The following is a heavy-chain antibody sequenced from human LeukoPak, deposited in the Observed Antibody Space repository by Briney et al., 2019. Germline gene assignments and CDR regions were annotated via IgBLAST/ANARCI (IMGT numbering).Heavy chain of an antibody. J-gene: IGHJ4*02. CDR1: GFTFSSYA. D-gene: IGHD3-10*01. V-gene: IGHV3-23*01. CDR2: ISGSGGST. Sequence: GGSLRLSCAASGFTFSSYAMSWVRQAPGKGLEWVSAISGSGGSTYYADSVKGRFTISRDNSKNTLYLQMNSLGVEDTAVYYCARDSSMLRGPLVIYYFDFWGQGTLVTVSS. CDR3: ARDSSMLRGPLVIYYFDF.